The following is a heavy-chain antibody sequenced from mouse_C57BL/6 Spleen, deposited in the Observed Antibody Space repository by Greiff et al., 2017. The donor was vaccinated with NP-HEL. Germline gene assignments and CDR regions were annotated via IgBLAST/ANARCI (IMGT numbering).Heavy chain of an antibody. V-gene: IGHV3-6*01. CDR3: ARDQAYYSNYGDAMDY. CDR1: GYSITSGYY. CDR2: ISYDGSN. Sequence: ESGPGLVKPSQSLSLTCSVTGYSITSGYYWNWIRQFPGNKLEWMGYISYDGSNNYNPSLKNRISITRDTSKNQFFLKLNSVTTEDTATYYCARDQAYYSNYGDAMDYWGQGTSVTVSS. D-gene: IGHD2-5*01. J-gene: IGHJ4*01.